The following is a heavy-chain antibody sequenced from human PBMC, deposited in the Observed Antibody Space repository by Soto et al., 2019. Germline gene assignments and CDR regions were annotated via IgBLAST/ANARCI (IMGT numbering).Heavy chain of an antibody. Sequence: QLVESGGGLIQPGGSLRLACAASEFNVTNGHMNWVRQAPGKGLEWVSVIFGDGNTKYGDSVKGRFTISRDTSKNTVYLQMNSLRAEDTAVYYCAGDWNGDKYFDYWDQGTLVTVSS. D-gene: IGHD1-1*01. V-gene: IGHV3-53*01. CDR2: IFGDGNT. CDR3: AGDWNGDKYFDY. J-gene: IGHJ4*02. CDR1: EFNVTNGH.